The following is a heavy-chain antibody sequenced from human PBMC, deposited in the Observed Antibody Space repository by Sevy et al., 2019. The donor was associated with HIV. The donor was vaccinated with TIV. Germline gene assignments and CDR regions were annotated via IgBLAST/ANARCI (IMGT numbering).Heavy chain of an antibody. J-gene: IGHJ3*02. CDR2: IYSGGST. CDR3: ASGITMIVATDAFDI. CDR1: GFTVSSNY. Sequence: GGSLRLSCAASGFTVSSNYMSWVRQAPGKGLEWVSVIYSGGSTYYAVSVKGRFTISRDNSKNTLYLQMNSLGAEDTAVYYCASGITMIVATDAFDIWGQGTMVTVSS. D-gene: IGHD3-22*01. V-gene: IGHV3-53*01.